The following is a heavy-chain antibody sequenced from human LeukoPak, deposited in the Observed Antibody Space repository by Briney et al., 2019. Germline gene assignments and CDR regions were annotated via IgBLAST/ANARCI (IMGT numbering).Heavy chain of an antibody. V-gene: IGHV4-61*02. D-gene: IGHD3-3*01. CDR2: IYTSGST. CDR3: ARAGFTIFGVVTFDY. Sequence: SETLSLTCTVSGGSISSHSYYWSWIRQPAGKGLEWIGRIYTSGSTNYNPSLKSRVNISVDKAKNQFSLKLSSVTAADTAVYYCARAGFTIFGVVTFDYWGQGTLVTVSS. J-gene: IGHJ4*02. CDR1: GGSISSHSYY.